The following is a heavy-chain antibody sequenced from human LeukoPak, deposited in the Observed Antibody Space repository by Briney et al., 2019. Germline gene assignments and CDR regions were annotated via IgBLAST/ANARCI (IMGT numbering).Heavy chain of an antibody. V-gene: IGHV4-31*03. CDR2: ISHSGST. CDR3: ARDLWFGEYNWFDP. J-gene: IGHJ5*02. CDR1: GGSISSGGYF. Sequence: SQTLSLTCTVSGGSISSGGYFLSWVRQHPGKGLEWIGYISHSGSTYYNPSLKSRVTISLDTSKDRFSLRLSSVTAADTAVYYCARDLWFGEYNWFDPWGQGTLVTVSS. D-gene: IGHD3-10*01.